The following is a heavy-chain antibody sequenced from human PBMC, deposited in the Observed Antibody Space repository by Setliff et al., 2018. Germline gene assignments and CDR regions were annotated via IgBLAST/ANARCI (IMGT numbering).Heavy chain of an antibody. CDR2: IYYSGST. CDR1: GGSISSSSYY. D-gene: IGHD6-13*01. V-gene: IGHV4-39*07. CDR3: ARVQQLGTFDY. Sequence: SETLSLTCIVSGGSISSSSYYWGWIRQPPGKGLEWIGSIYYSGSTYYNPSLKSRVTISVDTSKNQFSLKLSSVTAADTAVYYCARVQQLGTFDYWGQGTLVTVSS. J-gene: IGHJ4*02.